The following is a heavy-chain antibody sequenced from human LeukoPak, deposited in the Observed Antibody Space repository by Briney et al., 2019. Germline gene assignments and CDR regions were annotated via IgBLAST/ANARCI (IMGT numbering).Heavy chain of an antibody. J-gene: IGHJ4*02. Sequence: ASVKVSCKASGYTFSDNYIHWVRQAPGQGLEWMGWINPNSGGTNYAQKFQGRVTMTRDTSISTAYMELSRLRSDDTAVYYCASLKWELRGYYFDYWGQGTLVTVSS. CDR1: GYTFSDNY. D-gene: IGHD1-26*01. CDR2: INPNSGGT. CDR3: ASLKWELRGYYFDY. V-gene: IGHV1-2*02.